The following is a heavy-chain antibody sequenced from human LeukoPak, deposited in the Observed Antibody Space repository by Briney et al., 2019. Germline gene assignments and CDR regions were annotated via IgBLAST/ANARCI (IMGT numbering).Heavy chain of an antibody. CDR2: IRYDGSNK. Sequence: GGSLRLSCAASGFTFSNYGMHWVRQAPGKGLEWVAFIRYDGSNKYYADSVKGRFTISRDNSKNTLYLQMNSLRAEDTAIYYCARDWQYRGNFDSWGQGTLVSVSS. CDR1: GFTFSNYG. J-gene: IGHJ4*02. CDR3: ARDWQYRGNFDS. D-gene: IGHD2-2*01. V-gene: IGHV3-30*02.